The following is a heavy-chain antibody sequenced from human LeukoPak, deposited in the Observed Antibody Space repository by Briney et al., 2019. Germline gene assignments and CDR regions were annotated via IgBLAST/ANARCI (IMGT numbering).Heavy chain of an antibody. CDR2: ISSSGSTI. CDR3: ARDPGYDRGFDY. V-gene: IGHV3-48*01. D-gene: IGHD5-12*01. Sequence: GGSLRLSCAASGFTFSSYSMNWVRQAPGKGLESLSYISSSGSTIYYADSVKGRFTISRDNAKNSLYLQMNSLRAEDTAVYYCARDPGYDRGFDYWGQGTLVTVSS. CDR1: GFTFSSYS. J-gene: IGHJ4*02.